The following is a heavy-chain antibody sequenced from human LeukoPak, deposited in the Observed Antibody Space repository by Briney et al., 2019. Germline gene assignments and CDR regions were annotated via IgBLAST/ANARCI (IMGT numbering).Heavy chain of an antibody. J-gene: IGHJ4*02. D-gene: IGHD3-10*01. CDR2: ISYDGSNK. V-gene: IGHV3-30*18. Sequence: PGGSLRLSCAASGFTFSSYAMSWVRQAPGKGLEWVAVISYDGSNKYYADSVKGRFTISRDNSKNTLYLQMNSLRAEDTAVYYCAKELLDYGSGSYSTGLHYWGQGTLVTVSS. CDR3: AKELLDYGSGSYSTGLHY. CDR1: GFTFSSYA.